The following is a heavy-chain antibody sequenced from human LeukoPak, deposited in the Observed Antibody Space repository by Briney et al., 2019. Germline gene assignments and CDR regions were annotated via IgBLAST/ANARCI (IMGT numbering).Heavy chain of an antibody. CDR2: INHSGST. J-gene: IGHJ5*02. V-gene: IGHV4-34*01. Sequence: SETLSLTCAVYGGSFSGYYWSWIRQPPGKGLEWIGEINHSGSTNYNPSLKSRVTIPGDTSKNQFSLKLSSVTAADTAVYYCATLKGVVPAARKVRNWFDPWGQGTLVTVSS. CDR3: ATLKGVVPAARKVRNWFDP. D-gene: IGHD2-2*01. CDR1: GGSFSGYY.